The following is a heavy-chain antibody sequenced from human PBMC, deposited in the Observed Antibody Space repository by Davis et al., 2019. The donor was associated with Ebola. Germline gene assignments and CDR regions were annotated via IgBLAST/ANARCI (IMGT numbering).Heavy chain of an antibody. CDR3: VKDPSRDYYYYYGMDV. D-gene: IGHD5-24*01. J-gene: IGHJ6*02. CDR1: GFTFSSYA. Sequence: GESLKISCSASGFTFSSYAMHWARQAPGKGLEYVSAISSNGGSTYYADSVKGRFTISRDNSKNTLYLQMSSLRAEDTAVYYCVKDPSRDYYYYYGMDVWGQGTTVTVSS. CDR2: ISSNGGST. V-gene: IGHV3-64D*08.